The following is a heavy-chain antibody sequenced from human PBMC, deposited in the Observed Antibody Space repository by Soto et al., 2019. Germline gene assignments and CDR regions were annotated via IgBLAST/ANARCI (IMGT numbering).Heavy chain of an antibody. CDR3: ARELVFGITGTARLFDY. CDR2: ISYDGSNK. Sequence: QVQLVESGGGVVQPGRSLRLSCAASGFTFSSYAMHWVRQAPGKGLEWVAVISYDGSNKYYADSVKGRFTISRDNSKNTLYLQMNSLRAEDTAVYYCARELVFGITGTARLFDYWGQGTLVTVSS. CDR1: GFTFSSYA. V-gene: IGHV3-30-3*01. J-gene: IGHJ4*02. D-gene: IGHD1-7*01.